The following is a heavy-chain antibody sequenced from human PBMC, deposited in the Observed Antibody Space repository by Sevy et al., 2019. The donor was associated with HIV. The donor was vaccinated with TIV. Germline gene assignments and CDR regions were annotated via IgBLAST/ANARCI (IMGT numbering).Heavy chain of an antibody. CDR2: IKSKTDGGTT. CDR1: GFTFSNSW. CDR3: TTVETRTCGGVIVTDY. Sequence: GGSLRLSCAASGFTFSNSWMSWVRQAPGKGLEWVGRIKSKTDGGTTDYAAPVKGRFTISRDDSKNKLYLQMNSLKTEDTAVYYCTTVETRTCGGVIVTDYWGQGTLVTVSS. J-gene: IGHJ4*02. V-gene: IGHV3-15*01. D-gene: IGHD3-16*02.